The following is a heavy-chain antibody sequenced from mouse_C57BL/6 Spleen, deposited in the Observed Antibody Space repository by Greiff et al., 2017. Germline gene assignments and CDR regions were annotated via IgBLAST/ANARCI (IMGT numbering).Heavy chain of an antibody. D-gene: IGHD2-10*02. Sequence: QVQLQQPGAELVKPGASVKLSCKASGYTFTSYWMHWVKQRPGQGLEWIGIIHPNSGSTNYNEKFKSKATLTVDTSSISADMQLSSLTSEDSAVYDGAGGGYGHYAMDYWGQGTSVTVSS. V-gene: IGHV1-64*01. CDR3: AGGGYGHYAMDY. J-gene: IGHJ4*01. CDR1: GYTFTSYW. CDR2: IHPNSGST.